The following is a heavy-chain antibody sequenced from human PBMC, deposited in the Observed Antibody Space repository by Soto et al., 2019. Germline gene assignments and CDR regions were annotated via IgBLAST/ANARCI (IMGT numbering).Heavy chain of an antibody. CDR2: ISGSGVTT. D-gene: IGHD3-22*01. V-gene: IGHV3-23*01. J-gene: IGHJ5*02. CDR1: GFTFSSYA. CDR3: AKGASSSGYSRLSDP. Sequence: VGSLRLSCAASGFTFSSYAMTWVRQAPGKGLEWVSAISGSGVTTYYADSVKGRFTISRDNSENTLYLQMNSLRAEDTAVYYCAKGASSSGYSRLSDPWGQGTLVTVSS.